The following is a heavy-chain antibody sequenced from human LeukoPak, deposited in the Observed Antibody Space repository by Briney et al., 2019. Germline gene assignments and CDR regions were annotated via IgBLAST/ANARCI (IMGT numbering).Heavy chain of an antibody. D-gene: IGHD6-6*01. CDR2: INHSGST. Sequence: SETLSLTCAVYGGSFSGYYWSWIRQPPGKGLEWIGEINHSGSTNYNPSLKSRVTISVDTSKNQFSLKLSSVTAADTAVYYCARFRIAARLRYYYYMDVWGKGTTVTVSS. J-gene: IGHJ6*03. CDR3: ARFRIAARLRYYYYMDV. CDR1: GGSFSGYY. V-gene: IGHV4-34*01.